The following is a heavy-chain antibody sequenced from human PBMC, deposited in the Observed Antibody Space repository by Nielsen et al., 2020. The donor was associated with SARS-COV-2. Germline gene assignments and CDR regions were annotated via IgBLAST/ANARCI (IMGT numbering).Heavy chain of an antibody. Sequence: GESLKISCAASGFTFSSYAMSWVRQAPGKGLERVSAISGSGGSTYYADSVKGRFTISRDNSKNTLYLQMNSLRAEDTAVYYCAKDIVGATGANWFDPWGQGTLVTVSS. CDR3: AKDIVGATGANWFDP. CDR1: GFTFSSYA. D-gene: IGHD1-26*01. J-gene: IGHJ5*02. CDR2: ISGSGGST. V-gene: IGHV3-23*01.